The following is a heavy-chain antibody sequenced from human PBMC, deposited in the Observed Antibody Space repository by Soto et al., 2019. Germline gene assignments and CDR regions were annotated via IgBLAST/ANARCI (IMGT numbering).Heavy chain of an antibody. Sequence: PSETLSLTCAVSGGSISSSNWWSWVRQPPGKGLEWIGEIYHSGSTNYNPSLKSRVTISVDKSKNQFSLKLSSVTAADTAVYYCARDPFLYSSPTEERSRDYYYSGMDVWGQGTTVPVS. CDR3: ARDPFLYSSPTEERSRDYYYSGMDV. CDR2: IYHSGST. D-gene: IGHD6-13*01. V-gene: IGHV4-4*02. CDR1: GGSISSSNW. J-gene: IGHJ6*02.